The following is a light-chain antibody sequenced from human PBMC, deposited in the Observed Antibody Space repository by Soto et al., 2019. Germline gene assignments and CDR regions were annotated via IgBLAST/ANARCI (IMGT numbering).Light chain of an antibody. CDR2: EVS. CDR1: TSDVGGYDF. CDR3: TSYSSSNNGDVV. V-gene: IGLV2-14*01. J-gene: IGLJ2*01. Sequence: QSALTQPASVSGSPGQSITISCTGTTSDVGGYDFVSWYQQHPGKAPKLIIYEVSNRPSGVSNRFSASKSGNTASLTISGLQAEDEADYFCTSYSSSNNGDVVFSGGTKLTVL.